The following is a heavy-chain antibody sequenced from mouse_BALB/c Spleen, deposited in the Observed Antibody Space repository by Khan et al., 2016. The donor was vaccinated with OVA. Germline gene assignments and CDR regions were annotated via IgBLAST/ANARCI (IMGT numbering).Heavy chain of an antibody. V-gene: IGHV2-9*02. Sequence: VQLQQSGPGLVAPSQSLSITCTVSGFSLTSYGVHWVRQPPGKGLEWLGVIWTGGSTNYNSDLMSRLSITKDNSKSQVFLKMNSLQTDDTAMYYCARYYGNYGWYFDVWGAGTTVTVSS. D-gene: IGHD2-1*01. J-gene: IGHJ1*01. CDR2: IWTGGST. CDR3: ARYYGNYGWYFDV. CDR1: GFSLTSYG.